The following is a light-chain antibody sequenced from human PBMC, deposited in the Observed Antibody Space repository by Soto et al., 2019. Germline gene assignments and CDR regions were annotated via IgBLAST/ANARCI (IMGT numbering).Light chain of an antibody. Sequence: QSALTQPPSASGSPGQSVTISCTGTSSDVGVYNYVSWNQQYPGKAPKLMIYEVSKRPSGVPDRFSGSKSGKTASLTVSGLKPEYEADDYCTSYSGSDIWVFGGGTKVTVL. CDR3: TSYSGSDIWV. V-gene: IGLV2-8*01. CDR1: SSDVGVYNY. J-gene: IGLJ3*02. CDR2: EVS.